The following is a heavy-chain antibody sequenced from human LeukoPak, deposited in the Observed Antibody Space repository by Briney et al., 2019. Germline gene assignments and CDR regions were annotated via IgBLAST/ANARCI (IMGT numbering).Heavy chain of an antibody. CDR2: ISAYNGNT. J-gene: IGHJ4*02. CDR3: ARSGGYCSGGSCYSEYYFDY. Sequence: ASVKVSCKASGYTFTSYGISWVRQAPGQGLEWMGWISAYNGNTNYARKLQGRVTMTTDTSTGTAYMELRSLRSDDTAVYFCARSGGYCSGGSCYSEYYFDYWGQGTLVTVSS. V-gene: IGHV1-18*01. D-gene: IGHD2-15*01. CDR1: GYTFTSYG.